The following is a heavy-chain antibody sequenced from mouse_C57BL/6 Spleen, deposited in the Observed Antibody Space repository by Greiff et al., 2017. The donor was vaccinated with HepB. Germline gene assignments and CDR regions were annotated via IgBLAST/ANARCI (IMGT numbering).Heavy chain of an antibody. V-gene: IGHV1-7*01. CDR2: INPSSGYT. Sequence: VQLQQSGAELAKPGASVKLSCKASGYTFTSYWMHWVKQRPGQGLEWIGYINPSSGYTKYNQKFKDKATLTADKSSSTAYMQLSSLTYEDYAVYYCARAITTVAGAMDYWGQGTSVTVSS. CDR1: GYTFTSYW. D-gene: IGHD1-1*01. CDR3: ARAITTVAGAMDY. J-gene: IGHJ4*01.